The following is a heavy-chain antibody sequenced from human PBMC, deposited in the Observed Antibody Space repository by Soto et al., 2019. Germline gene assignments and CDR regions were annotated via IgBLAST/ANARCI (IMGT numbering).Heavy chain of an antibody. J-gene: IGHJ6*02. V-gene: IGHV3-23*01. CDR1: GFTFSSYA. D-gene: IGHD6-19*01. CDR2: ISGSGGST. Sequence: GGSLRLSCAASGFTFSSYAMSWVRQAPGKGLEWVSAISGSGGSTYYADSVKGRFTISRDNSKNTLYLQMNSLRAEDTAVYYCAKALYPXSSGFLRSEGYYYGMDVWGQGTTVTVSS. CDR3: AKALYPXSSGFLRSEGYYYGMDV.